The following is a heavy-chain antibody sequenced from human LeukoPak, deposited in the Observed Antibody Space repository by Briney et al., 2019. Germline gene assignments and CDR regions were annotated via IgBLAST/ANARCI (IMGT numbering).Heavy chain of an antibody. CDR3: ARVVPASSYGMDV. D-gene: IGHD2-2*01. V-gene: IGHV4-34*01. CDR2: INHSGST. Sequence: TSETLSLTCAVYGGSFSGYYWSWIRQPPGKGLEWIGEINHSGSTNYNPSLKSRVTISVDTSKNQSSLKLSSVTAADTAVYYCARVVPASSYGMDVWGQGTTVTVSS. CDR1: GGSFSGYY. J-gene: IGHJ6*02.